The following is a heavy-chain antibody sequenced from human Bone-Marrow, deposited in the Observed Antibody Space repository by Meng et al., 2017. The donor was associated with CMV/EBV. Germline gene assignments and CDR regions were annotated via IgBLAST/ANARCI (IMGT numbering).Heavy chain of an antibody. CDR1: GFTFSSYA. V-gene: IGHV3-30-3*01. CDR3: ARVIAISPYGRDG. D-gene: IGHD3-3*01. J-gene: IGHJ6*02. CDR2: ILYDGSNK. Sequence: GESLKISCAASGFTFSSYAIHWVRQAPGKGLEWVAVILYDGSNKYYADSVKGRFTISRDNSKNTLYLQMNSLRAEDTAVYYCARVIAISPYGRDGWGQGTTVTASS.